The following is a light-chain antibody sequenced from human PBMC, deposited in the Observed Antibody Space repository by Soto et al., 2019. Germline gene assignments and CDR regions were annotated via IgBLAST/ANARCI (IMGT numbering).Light chain of an antibody. J-gene: IGKJ2*01. CDR3: QQYKEWPPYT. Sequence: EILMTQSPATLSVSPGERATLSCRASQSVSRNLAWYQQTPGQAPRLLIYAASTTATGVPPRFSGSVSRTEFSLTISSLQSEDFAVYYCQQYKEWPPYTFGQGTKLEI. CDR2: AAS. V-gene: IGKV3-15*01. CDR1: QSVSRN.